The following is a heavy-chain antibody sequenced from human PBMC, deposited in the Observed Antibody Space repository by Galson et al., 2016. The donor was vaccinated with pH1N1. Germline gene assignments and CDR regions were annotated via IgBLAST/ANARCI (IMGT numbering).Heavy chain of an antibody. CDR2: IIPILGMT. J-gene: IGHJ4*02. CDR1: GVTFSTFA. D-gene: IGHD5-12*01. CDR3: ARDRHYGDDRAFDH. Sequence: SVKVSCKASGVTFSTFAITWVRQAPGQGLEWVGRIIPILGMTNYAQRFHGRVTITADTSTYTAYMELSSLRSDDTAMYYCARDRHYGDDRAFDHWGRGTLVTVSS. V-gene: IGHV1-69*04.